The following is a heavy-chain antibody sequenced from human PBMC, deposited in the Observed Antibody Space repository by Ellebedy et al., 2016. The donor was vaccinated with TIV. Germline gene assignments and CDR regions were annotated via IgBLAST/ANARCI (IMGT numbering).Heavy chain of an antibody. Sequence: PGGSLRLSCAASGFTFDDYAMHWVRQAPGKGLEWVSLISWGGDRTHYADSVKGRFTISRDNSKNSLYLEMNSLRADDTALYYCAKDTGFCSSTSCPGAFQHWGQGTLVTVSP. V-gene: IGHV3-43D*03. D-gene: IGHD2-2*01. CDR2: ISWGGDRT. CDR1: GFTFDDYA. CDR3: AKDTGFCSSTSCPGAFQH. J-gene: IGHJ1*01.